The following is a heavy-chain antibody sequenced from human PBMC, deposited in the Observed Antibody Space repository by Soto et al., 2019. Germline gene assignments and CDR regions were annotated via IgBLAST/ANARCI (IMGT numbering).Heavy chain of an antibody. D-gene: IGHD6-13*01. CDR3: ARDLIAAAGGRLGY. V-gene: IGHV3-21*01. CDR1: GFTFSSYS. Sequence: EVQLVEAGGGLVKPGGSLRLSCAASGFTFSSYSMNWVRQAPGKGLEWVSSISSSSSYIYYADSVKGRFTISRDNAKHSLYLQMNSLRAVDTAVYYCARDLIAAAGGRLGYWGQGTLVTVSS. CDR2: ISSSSSYI. J-gene: IGHJ4*02.